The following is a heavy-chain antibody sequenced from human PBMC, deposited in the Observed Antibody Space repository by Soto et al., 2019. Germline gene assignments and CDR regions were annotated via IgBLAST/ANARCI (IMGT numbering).Heavy chain of an antibody. CDR1: DGSSSSYY. CDR3: ASIQAVAGIYY. Sequence: PSETMSDTWTVSDGSSSSYYWRWIRQPPGKGLEWIGYIYYSGSTNYNPSLKSRVTISVDTSKNQFSLKLSSVTAADTAVYYCASIQAVAGIYYWGQGTLVTVSS. CDR2: IYYSGST. D-gene: IGHD6-19*01. J-gene: IGHJ4*02. V-gene: IGHV4-59*01.